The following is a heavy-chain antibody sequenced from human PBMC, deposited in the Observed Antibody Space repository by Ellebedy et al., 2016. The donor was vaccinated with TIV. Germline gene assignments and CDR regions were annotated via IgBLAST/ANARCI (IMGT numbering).Heavy chain of an antibody. CDR1: GGSISSGGYY. D-gene: IGHD3-3*01. V-gene: IGHV4-31*03. CDR3: ARLTRTIFGVVQTIDY. Sequence: MPSETLSLTCTVSGGSISSGGYYWSWIRQHPGKGLEWIGYIYYSGSTYCNPSLKSRVTISVDMSKNQFSLKLSSVTAADTAVYYCARLTRTIFGVVQTIDYWGQGTLVTVSS. J-gene: IGHJ4*02. CDR2: IYYSGST.